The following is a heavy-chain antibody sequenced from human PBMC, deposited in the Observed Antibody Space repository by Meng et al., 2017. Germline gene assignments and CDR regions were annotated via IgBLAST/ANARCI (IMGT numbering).Heavy chain of an antibody. Sequence: QVQLQQWGAGLLKPSETLSLTCAVYGGSFSGYYWSWIRQPPGKGLEWIGEINHSGSTNYNPSLKSRVTISVDTSKNQFSLKLSSVTAADTAVYYCARARYYYGSGSYYLGYWGQGTLVTVSS. CDR3: ARARYYYGSGSYYLGY. D-gene: IGHD3-10*01. J-gene: IGHJ4*02. V-gene: IGHV4-34*01. CDR1: GGSFSGYY. CDR2: INHSGST.